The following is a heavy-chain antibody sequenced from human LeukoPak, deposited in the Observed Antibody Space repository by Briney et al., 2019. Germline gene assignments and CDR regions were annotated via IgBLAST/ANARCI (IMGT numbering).Heavy chain of an antibody. CDR3: ARLLQGWELNYYYSYMDV. V-gene: IGHV1-18*04. D-gene: IGHD4-23*01. J-gene: IGHJ6*03. Sequence: ASVKVSCKASGYTFTSHGITWVRQAPGQGLEWMGWISTYNVNTNYAQKLQGRVTMTTDTSTTTAYMELRSLRSDDTAVYYCARLLQGWELNYYYSYMDVWGKGTTVTISS. CDR2: ISTYNVNT. CDR1: GYTFTSHG.